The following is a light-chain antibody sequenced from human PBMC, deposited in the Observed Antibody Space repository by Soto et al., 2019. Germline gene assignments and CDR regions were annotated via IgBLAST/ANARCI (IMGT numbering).Light chain of an antibody. Sequence: EIVMTQSPATLSLSPGERATLSCRASQTVASNIAWYQQKPGQAPRLLIHGASTRATGVSARFSGTGSGTEFTLTISSLPSEDFAVYYCQQYHNWPPQYSFGQGTRLQIK. CDR3: QQYHNWPPQYS. CDR1: QTVASN. CDR2: GAS. J-gene: IGKJ2*01. V-gene: IGKV3-15*01.